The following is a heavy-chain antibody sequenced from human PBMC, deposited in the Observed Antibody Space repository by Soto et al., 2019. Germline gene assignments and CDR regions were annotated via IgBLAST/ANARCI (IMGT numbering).Heavy chain of an antibody. CDR3: ARVFPDGWVEPGVVRGYLDT. V-gene: IGHV1-69*01. CDR2: IIPIFGTT. Sequence: QVQLVQSGAGVKEPGSAVKVACKAPADSFSSYGISWVRQAPGQGLEWMGGIIPIFGTTNYAEKFQRRVTITADESTNTAYMELSSLRSEDTALYYCARVFPDGWVEPGVVRGYLDTWGRGTLVTVSS. CDR1: ADSFSSYG. D-gene: IGHD3-3*01. J-gene: IGHJ4*02.